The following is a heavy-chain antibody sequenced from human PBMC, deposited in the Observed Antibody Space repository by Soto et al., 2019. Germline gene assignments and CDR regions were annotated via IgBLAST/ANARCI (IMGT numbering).Heavy chain of an antibody. CDR1: GFTFSSYG. CDR2: ISYDGSNK. D-gene: IGHD6-19*01. V-gene: IGHV3-30*18. CDR3: AKERGYSSGWYGYYYYYYGMDV. Sequence: QVQLVESGGGVVQPGRSLRLSCAASGFTFSSYGMHWVRQAPGKGLEWVAVISYDGSNKYYADSVKGRFTISRDNSKNTLYLQMNSLRAEDTAVYYCAKERGYSSGWYGYYYYYYGMDVW. J-gene: IGHJ6*01.